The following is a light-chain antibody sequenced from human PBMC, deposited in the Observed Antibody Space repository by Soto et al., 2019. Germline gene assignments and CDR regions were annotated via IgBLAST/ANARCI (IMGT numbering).Light chain of an antibody. CDR3: QQYNNWPLT. Sequence: EIVMTQSPATLSVSPGERATLSCRASQSVSSNLGWYQQKPGQAPRLLIYGASTRATGIPARFSGSGSGTEFTLTISSRQSEDFAVYYGQQYNNWPLTFGGGTKVEIK. CDR2: GAS. V-gene: IGKV3-15*01. J-gene: IGKJ4*01. CDR1: QSVSSN.